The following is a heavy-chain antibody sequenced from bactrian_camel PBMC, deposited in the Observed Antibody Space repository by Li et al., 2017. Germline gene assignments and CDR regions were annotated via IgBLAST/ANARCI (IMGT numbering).Heavy chain of an antibody. J-gene: IGHJ4*01. D-gene: IGHD3*01. CDR1: IRTFNLYA. CDR2: IDSDGGT. Sequence: DVQLVESGGGSVQAGGSLGLSCAAETSIRTFNLYAMGWFRQAPGEEREGVATIDSDGGTSYADSVKGRFTISQHNAKNTLYLQMNDLKFEDTAMYYCATGVYCAHELSPDEYDVWGPGTQVTVS. V-gene: IGHV3S42*01. CDR3: ATGVYCAHELSPDEYDV.